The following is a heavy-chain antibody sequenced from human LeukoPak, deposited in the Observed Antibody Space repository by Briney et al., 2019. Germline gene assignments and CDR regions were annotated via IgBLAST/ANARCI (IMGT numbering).Heavy chain of an antibody. D-gene: IGHD6-19*01. Sequence: ASVKVSCKTSGYTFSNYAMNWVRQAPGQGLEWMGWINTSTGNPTYGQGFTGRFVFSLDTSVNTAYLQISSLKAEDTAVYYCAKVAGNEYFQHWGQGTLVTVSS. CDR1: GYTFSNYA. J-gene: IGHJ1*01. CDR2: INTSTGNP. CDR3: AKVAGNEYFQH. V-gene: IGHV7-4-1*02.